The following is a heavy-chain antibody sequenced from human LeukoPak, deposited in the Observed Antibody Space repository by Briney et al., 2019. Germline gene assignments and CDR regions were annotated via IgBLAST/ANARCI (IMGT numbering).Heavy chain of an antibody. CDR1: GFTFSSYG. J-gene: IGHJ3*02. CDR3: AKEGYCSGGTCYAFDI. V-gene: IGHV3-30*18. Sequence: GGSLRLSCAASGFTFSSYGMHWVRQAPGRGLEWVATISYDGTNKYCADSVKGRFTISRDNSKNTLYLQMNSLRAEDTAVYYCAKEGYCSGGTCYAFDIWGQGTMVIVSS. CDR2: ISYDGTNK. D-gene: IGHD2-15*01.